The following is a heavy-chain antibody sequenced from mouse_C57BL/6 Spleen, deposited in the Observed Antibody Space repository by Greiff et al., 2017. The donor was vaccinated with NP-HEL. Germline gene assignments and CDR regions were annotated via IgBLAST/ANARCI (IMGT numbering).Heavy chain of an antibody. CDR2: ISSGSSTI. CDR1: GFTFSDYG. J-gene: IGHJ2*01. Sequence: EVKLVESGGGLVKPGGSLKLSCAASGFTFSDYGMHWVRQAPEKGLEWVAYISSGSSTIYYADTVKGRFTISRDNAKNTLFLQMTSLRSEDTAMYYCARLYYGSSLYYFDYWGQGTTLTVSS. V-gene: IGHV5-17*01. CDR3: ARLYYGSSLYYFDY. D-gene: IGHD1-1*01.